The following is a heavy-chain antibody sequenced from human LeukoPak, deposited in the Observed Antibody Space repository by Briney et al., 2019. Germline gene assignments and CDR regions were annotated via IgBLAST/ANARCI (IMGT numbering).Heavy chain of an antibody. CDR1: GFSFSDAW. J-gene: IGHJ4*02. CDR3: TTVSHFYL. V-gene: IGHV3-15*01. CDR2: IKYDGTT. Sequence: GGSLRLSCATSGFSFSDAWLSWVRQAPGKGREWVGRIKYDGTTDYAAPVKGRFTISRDVSKATLYLQMNSLKTEDTAIYYCTTVSHFYLGGQGTLVTVSS. D-gene: IGHD2/OR15-2a*01.